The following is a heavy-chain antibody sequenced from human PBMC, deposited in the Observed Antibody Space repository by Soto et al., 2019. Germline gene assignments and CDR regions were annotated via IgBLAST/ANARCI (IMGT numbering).Heavy chain of an antibody. J-gene: IGHJ6*02. CDR2: ISYDGSNK. CDR3: ARRGLRFLMWLANGMDV. D-gene: IGHD3-3*01. Sequence: VQLVESGGGVVQPGRSLRLSCAASGFTFSSYAMHWVRQAPGKGLEWVAIISYDGSNKYYADSVKGRFTISRDTSKNPLYLQMNSLRAEQTAVYYCARRGLRFLMWLANGMDVWGQGTTVTVSS. V-gene: IGHV3-30-3*01. CDR1: GFTFSSYA.